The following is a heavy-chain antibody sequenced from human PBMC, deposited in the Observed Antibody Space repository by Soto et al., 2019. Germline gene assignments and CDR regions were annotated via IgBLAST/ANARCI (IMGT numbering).Heavy chain of an antibody. D-gene: IGHD3-22*01. CDR2: ISAYNGNT. CDR3: ARSPRITMIVVAPDY. Sequence: QVQLVQSGAEVKKPGASVKVSCKASGYTFTSYGISWVRQAPGQGLEWMGWISAYNGNTNYAQKLQGRVTMTTDTATSTAHMELRSLRSDDTAVYYCARSPRITMIVVAPDYWGQGTLVTVSS. CDR1: GYTFTSYG. J-gene: IGHJ4*02. V-gene: IGHV1-18*01.